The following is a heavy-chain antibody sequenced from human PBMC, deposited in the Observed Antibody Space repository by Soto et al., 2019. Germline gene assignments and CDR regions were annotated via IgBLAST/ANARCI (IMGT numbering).Heavy chain of an antibody. CDR3: ASTPPRSQYYYYYYMDV. V-gene: IGHV1-8*01. Sequence: ASVKVSCKASGYTFTSYDINWVRQATGQGLEWMGWMNPNSGNTGYAQKFQGRVTMTRNTSISTAYMELSSLRSEDTAAYYCASTPPRSQYYYYYYMDVWGKGTTVTVSS. CDR2: MNPNSGNT. D-gene: IGHD3-10*01. CDR1: GYTFTSYD. J-gene: IGHJ6*03.